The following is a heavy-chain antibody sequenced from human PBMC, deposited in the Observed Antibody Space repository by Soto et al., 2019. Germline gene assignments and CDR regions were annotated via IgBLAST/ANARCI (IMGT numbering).Heavy chain of an antibody. CDR2: IYYSGST. V-gene: IGHV4-39*01. D-gene: IGHD6-13*01. CDR3: ARLLAAGPVSAFDI. CDR1: GGSISSSSYY. J-gene: IGHJ3*02. Sequence: SETLSLTCTVSGGSISSSSYYWGWIRQPPGKGLEWIGSIYYSGSTYYNPSLKSRVTISVDTSKNQFSLKLSSVTAADTAVYYCARLLAAGPVSAFDIWGQGTMVTVSS.